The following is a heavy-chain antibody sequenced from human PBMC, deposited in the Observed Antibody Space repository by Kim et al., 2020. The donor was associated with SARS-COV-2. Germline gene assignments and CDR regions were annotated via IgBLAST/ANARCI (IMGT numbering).Heavy chain of an antibody. CDR1: GGSISSSSYY. D-gene: IGHD3-16*01. J-gene: IGHJ4*02. CDR2: IYYSGST. Sequence: SETLSLTCTVSGGSISSSSYYWGWIRQPPGKGLEWIGSIYYSGSTYYNPSLKSRVTISVDTSKNQFSLKLSSVTAADTAVYYCAGLFLVDYVWGSMRYFDYWGQGTLVTVSS. CDR3: AGLFLVDYVWGSMRYFDY. V-gene: IGHV4-39*01.